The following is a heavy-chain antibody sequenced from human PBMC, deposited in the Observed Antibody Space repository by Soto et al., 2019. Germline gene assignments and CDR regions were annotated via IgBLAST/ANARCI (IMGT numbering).Heavy chain of an antibody. CDR3: ARSPQGYYDFWSGYLFDY. CDR1: GGSISSYY. J-gene: IGHJ4*02. Sequence: SETLSLTCTVSGGSISSYYWSWIRQPPGKGLEWIGYIYYSGSTNYNPSLKSRVTISVDTSKNQFSLKMSSVTAADTAVYYCARSPQGYYDFWSGYLFDYWGQGTLVTVSS. CDR2: IYYSGST. D-gene: IGHD3-3*01. V-gene: IGHV4-59*01.